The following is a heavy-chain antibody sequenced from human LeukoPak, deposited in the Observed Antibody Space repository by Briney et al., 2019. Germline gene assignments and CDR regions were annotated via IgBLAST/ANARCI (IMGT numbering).Heavy chain of an antibody. V-gene: IGHV1-2*02. CDR2: INPNSGGT. J-gene: IGHJ4*02. D-gene: IGHD1-26*01. CDR1: GYTFTGYY. CDR3: ARVDGSYPFY. Sequence: GASVKVSCKASGYTFTGYYMHWVRQAPGQGLEWMGWINPNSGGTNYAQKFQGRVTMTRDTSISTAYMELRSLRSDDTAVYYCARVDGSYPFYWGQGTLVTVSS.